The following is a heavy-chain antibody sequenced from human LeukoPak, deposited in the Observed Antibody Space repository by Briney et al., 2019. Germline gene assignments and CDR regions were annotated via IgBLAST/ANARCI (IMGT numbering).Heavy chain of an antibody. V-gene: IGHV3-48*04. J-gene: IGHJ6*02. CDR2: ISSSSSTI. Sequence: GGSLRLSCAASGFTFSSYWMSWVRQAPGKGLEWVSYISSSSSTIYYADSVKGRFTISRDNAKNSLYLQMNSLRAEDTAVYYCARSVIVVEYYYYYGMDVWGQGTTVTVSS. D-gene: IGHD3-22*01. CDR3: ARSVIVVEYYYYYGMDV. CDR1: GFTFSSYW.